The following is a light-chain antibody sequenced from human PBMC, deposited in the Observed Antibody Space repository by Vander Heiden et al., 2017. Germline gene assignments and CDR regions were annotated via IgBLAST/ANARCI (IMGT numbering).Light chain of an antibody. V-gene: IGKV3-15*01. J-gene: IGKJ4*01. CDR2: GAS. CDR3: QQYNNWPPLT. CDR1: QSVSSN. Sequence: IVMPQSPAPLPVSPGERATLSSRASQSVSSNLAWYQQKTGQAPRLLIYGASTRATGIPARFSASGSGTEFTLTISSLQSEDFAVYYCQQYNNWPPLTFGGGTKVEIK.